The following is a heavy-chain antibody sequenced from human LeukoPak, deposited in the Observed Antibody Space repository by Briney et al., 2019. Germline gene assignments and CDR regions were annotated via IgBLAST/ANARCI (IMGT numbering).Heavy chain of an antibody. D-gene: IGHD2-21*01. Sequence: GGSLRLSCAASGFTFSSYWMNWVRQAPGKRPEWVANIKPDGSGKYYVDAVKGRFTISRDNAQNSVYLQMNRLRAEDTAVYYCAGRYCSGDYCPGYWGQGTLVIVSS. CDR1: GFTFSSYW. V-gene: IGHV3-7*01. CDR3: AGRYCSGDYCPGY. CDR2: IKPDGSGK. J-gene: IGHJ4*02.